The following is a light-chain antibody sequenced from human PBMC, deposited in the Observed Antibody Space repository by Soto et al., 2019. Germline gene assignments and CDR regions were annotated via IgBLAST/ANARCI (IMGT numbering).Light chain of an antibody. J-gene: IGLJ3*02. Sequence: QSVLTQPPSVSAAPGQTVTISCSGSSSNIEKNYVSWYQQFPGTAPKLLIFDNNKRASGIPDRFSGSKSGTSATLGITGLRTGDEADYYCGAWDSSLSVRMFGGGTKLTVL. CDR3: GAWDSSLSVRM. CDR2: DNN. CDR1: SSNIEKNY. V-gene: IGLV1-51*01.